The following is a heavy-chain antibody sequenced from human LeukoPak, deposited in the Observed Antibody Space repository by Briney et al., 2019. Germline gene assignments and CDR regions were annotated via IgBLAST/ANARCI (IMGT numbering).Heavy chain of an antibody. V-gene: IGHV7-4-1*02. Sequence: SVKVSCKASGYTFTSYAMNWVRQAPGQGLEWMGWINTNTGNPMYAQGFTGRFVFSLDTSVNTAYLQISSLKAEDTAVYYCARDSRKMATISPSPFDYWGQGTLVTVSS. CDR1: GYTFTSYA. CDR3: ARDSRKMATISPSPFDY. D-gene: IGHD5-24*01. CDR2: INTNTGNP. J-gene: IGHJ4*02.